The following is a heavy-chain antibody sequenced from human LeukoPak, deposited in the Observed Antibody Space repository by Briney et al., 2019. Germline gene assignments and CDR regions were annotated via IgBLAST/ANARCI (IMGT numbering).Heavy chain of an antibody. V-gene: IGHV3-23*01. Sequence: GGSLRLSCAASGSTFSSSAMSWVRQTPGKGLDWVSSITSTTSTFYADSVKGRFTISRDNSKNMLYLQMNSLGAEDTAVYYCAKGRISEDGLDYWGQGTLVTVSS. CDR3: AKGRISEDGLDY. D-gene: IGHD6-13*01. J-gene: IGHJ4*02. CDR2: ITSTTST. CDR1: GSTFSSSA.